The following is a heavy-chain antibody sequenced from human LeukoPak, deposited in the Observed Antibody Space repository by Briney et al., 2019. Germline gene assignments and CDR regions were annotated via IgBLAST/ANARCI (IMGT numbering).Heavy chain of an antibody. CDR1: GGSISSYY. J-gene: IGHJ4*02. CDR2: IYHSGSI. D-gene: IGHD4-17*01. Sequence: PSETLSLTCTVSGGSISSYYWSWIRQPPRKGLEWIGYIYHSGSISYNPSLNSRVTISIDTSKKQFSLKLNSVTAADTAVYYCATNYGDYGGYWGQGTLVTVSS. V-gene: IGHV4-59*01. CDR3: ATNYGDYGGY.